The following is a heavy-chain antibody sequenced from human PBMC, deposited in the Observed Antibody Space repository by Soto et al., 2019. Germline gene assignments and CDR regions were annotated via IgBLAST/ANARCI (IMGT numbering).Heavy chain of an antibody. V-gene: IGHV1-2*02. Sequence: GASVKVSCKASGDTFTGHYMHWVRQAPGQGLEWMGWINPNSGGTNYAQKFQGRVTMTRDTSISTAYMEPSRLRSDDTAVYYCARDRFYYGSGSYYTYYYYGMDVWGQGTTVTVSS. D-gene: IGHD3-10*01. J-gene: IGHJ6*02. CDR1: GDTFTGHY. CDR3: ARDRFYYGSGSYYTYYYYGMDV. CDR2: INPNSGGT.